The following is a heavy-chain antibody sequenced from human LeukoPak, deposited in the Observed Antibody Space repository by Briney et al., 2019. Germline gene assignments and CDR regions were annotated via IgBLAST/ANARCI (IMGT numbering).Heavy chain of an antibody. CDR1: GGSISSYY. J-gene: IGHJ3*02. V-gene: IGHV3-23*01. Sequence: PSETLSLTCTVSGGSISSYYWSWVRQAPGKGLEWVSAISGSGGSTYYADSVKGRFTISRDNSKNTLYLQMNSLRAEDTAVYYCARKALVAAAGDAFDIWGQGTMVTVSS. D-gene: IGHD6-13*01. CDR2: ISGSGGST. CDR3: ARKALVAAAGDAFDI.